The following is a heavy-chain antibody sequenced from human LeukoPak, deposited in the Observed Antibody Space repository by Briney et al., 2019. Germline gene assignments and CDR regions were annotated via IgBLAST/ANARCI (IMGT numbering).Heavy chain of an antibody. CDR1: GFTFSSYW. D-gene: IGHD3-22*01. CDR3: ARTRSSGYLTFDH. CDR2: IKQDGSEK. J-gene: IGHJ4*02. V-gene: IGHV3-7*03. Sequence: QTGGSLRLSCAASGFTFSSYWMSWVRQAPGKGLEWVANIKQDGSEKYYVDSVKGRFTISRDNAKNSLYLQMNSLRAEDTAVYYCARTRSSGYLTFDHWGQGILVTVSS.